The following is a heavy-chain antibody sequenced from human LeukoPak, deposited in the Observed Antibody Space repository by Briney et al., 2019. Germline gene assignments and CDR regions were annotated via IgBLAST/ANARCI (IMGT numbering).Heavy chain of an antibody. D-gene: IGHD6-13*01. J-gene: IGHJ4*02. Sequence: PGGSLRLSCAASGFIFSSYEMNWVRQAPGKGLEWVSYITGSGTTIYYADSVKGRFTISRDNAKNSLYLQMNSLRAEDTAVYYCAREADSSSWSPVGDYWGQGTLVTVSS. CDR3: AREADSSSWSPVGDY. V-gene: IGHV3-48*03. CDR1: GFIFSSYE. CDR2: ITGSGTTI.